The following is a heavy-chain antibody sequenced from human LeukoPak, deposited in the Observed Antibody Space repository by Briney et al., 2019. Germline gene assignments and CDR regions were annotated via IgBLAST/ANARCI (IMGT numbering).Heavy chain of an antibody. CDR3: TRDFDA. CDR1: GFSVSNYY. V-gene: IGHV3-66*01. Sequence: GGSLRLSCAASGFSVSNYYMSWVRKAPGKGLEWVSVIYSGGDTYHAESVKGRFTLSRDNSKNMLYLQMNSLRAEDTAAYYCTRDFDAWGQGTLVTVSS. J-gene: IGHJ4*02. CDR2: IYSGGDT.